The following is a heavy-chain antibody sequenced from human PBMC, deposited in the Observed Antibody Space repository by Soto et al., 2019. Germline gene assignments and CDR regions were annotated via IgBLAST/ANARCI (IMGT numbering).Heavy chain of an antibody. CDR2: ISGSGGST. V-gene: IGHV3-23*01. J-gene: IGHJ4*02. CDR1: GFTFISYA. D-gene: IGHD6-19*01. CDR3: AKDMFQYQYSSGWPHY. Sequence: GGSLRLAFAASGFTFISYAMSWVRRAPGKGLEWVSAISGSGGSTYYADSVKGRFTISRDNSKNTLYLQMNSLRAEDTAVYYCAKDMFQYQYSSGWPHYWGQGTLVTVSS.